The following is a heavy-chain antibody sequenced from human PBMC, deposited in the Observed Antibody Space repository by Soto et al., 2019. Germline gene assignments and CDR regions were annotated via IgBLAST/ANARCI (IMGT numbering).Heavy chain of an antibody. CDR3: TREIPYFDS. J-gene: IGHJ4*02. Sequence: GGSLRLSCATSGFTFTYFSISWVRQATGRGLEWVGFIRSKDYGGTPEYAASVKGRFAISRDDSTGIAYLQMNSLKNEDTAVYYCTREIPYFDSWGQGTLVTVSS. V-gene: IGHV3-49*02. CDR2: IRSKDYGGTP. CDR1: GFTFTYFS.